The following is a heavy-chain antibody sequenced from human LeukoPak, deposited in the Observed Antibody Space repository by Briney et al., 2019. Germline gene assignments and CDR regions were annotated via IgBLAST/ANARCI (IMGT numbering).Heavy chain of an antibody. V-gene: IGHV4-34*01. CDR3: ARDGPYSSSETHPP. D-gene: IGHD6-19*01. Sequence: PSETLSLTCAVYGGSFSGYYWSWIRQPPGKGLEWIGEINHSGSTNYNPSLKSRVTISVDTSKNQFSLKLSSVTAADTAVYYCARDGPYSSSETHPPWGQGILVTVSS. J-gene: IGHJ5*02. CDR2: INHSGST. CDR1: GGSFSGYY.